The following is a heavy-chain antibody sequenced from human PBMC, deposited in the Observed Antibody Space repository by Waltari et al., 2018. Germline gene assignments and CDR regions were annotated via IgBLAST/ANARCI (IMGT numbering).Heavy chain of an antibody. CDR1: GFRFSGFW. CDR3: VLYSSERLGDL. V-gene: IGHV3-74*01. CDR2: VNLEGRIK. D-gene: IGHD3-16*01. J-gene: IGHJ5*02. Sequence: EMQLVESGGGLVQPGGSLRLSCAASGFRFSGFWMHWVRQAPGKGLVSGARVNLEGRIKNYADSVKGRFTTAGDNARMARFLQMSSLRVEDTGVYYCVLYSSERLGDLWGHETLVTVSS.